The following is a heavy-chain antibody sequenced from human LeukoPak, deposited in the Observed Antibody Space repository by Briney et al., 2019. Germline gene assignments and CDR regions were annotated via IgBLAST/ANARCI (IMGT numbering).Heavy chain of an antibody. CDR1: GGSISSSSFF. Sequence: PSETLSLTCTVSGGSISSSSFFWAWIRLPPGKGLEWIGTVSYSGTTYYSPSLKSRVTISVDTSKNQFSLKLSSVTAADTAVYYCASLSTYYYGMDVWGQGTTVTVSS. V-gene: IGHV4-39*01. CDR3: ASLSTYYYGMDV. J-gene: IGHJ6*02. D-gene: IGHD3-3*02. CDR2: VSYSGTT.